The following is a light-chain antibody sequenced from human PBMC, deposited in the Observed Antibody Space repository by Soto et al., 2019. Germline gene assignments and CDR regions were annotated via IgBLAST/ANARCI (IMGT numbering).Light chain of an antibody. CDR2: YDD. J-gene: IGLJ1*01. CDR3: NSYAGDIIRFV. CDR1: NVGNKA. V-gene: IGLV1-36*01. Sequence: QSVLTQPPSVSEAPGQRVTISCSGSNVGNKAVNWYQQLPGKAPKLLLYYDDMLSSGVSNRFSGSKSGNTASLTISGLQADDEADYYCNSYAGDIIRFVFGTGTKVTVL.